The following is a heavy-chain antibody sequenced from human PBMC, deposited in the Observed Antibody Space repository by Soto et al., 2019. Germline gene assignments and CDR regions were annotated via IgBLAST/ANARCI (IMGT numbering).Heavy chain of an antibody. Sequence: SETLSLTCSVSGGSISSGAYYWSWIRQHPGKGLEWIGYIYYSGSTYYNPSLKSRVSISIDTSKNQFSLTLNSVTAADTAVYYCARERAGDRSGYYLDYWGQGTLVTVSS. CDR3: ARERAGDRSGYYLDY. CDR2: IYYSGST. D-gene: IGHD3-22*01. J-gene: IGHJ4*02. V-gene: IGHV4-31*03. CDR1: GGSISSGAYY.